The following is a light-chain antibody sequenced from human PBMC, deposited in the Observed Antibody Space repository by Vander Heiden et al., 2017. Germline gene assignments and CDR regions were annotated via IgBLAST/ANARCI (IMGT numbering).Light chain of an antibody. J-gene: IGLJ2*01. Sequence: SYALPRPPSVSGSPGQTASITCSGDKLGDKYACWYQQKPGQSPVLVIYQDSKRPSGIPERFSGCNSGNTATLTIRGTQAMDEADYYCQAWDSSTVVFGGGTKLPVL. CDR2: QDS. V-gene: IGLV3-1*01. CDR3: QAWDSSTVV. CDR1: KLGDKY.